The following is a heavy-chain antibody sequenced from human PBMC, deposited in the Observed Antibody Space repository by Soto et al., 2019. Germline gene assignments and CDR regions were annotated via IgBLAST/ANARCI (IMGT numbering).Heavy chain of an antibody. CDR2: IYSGGST. Sequence: EVQLVESGGGLVQPGGSLRLSCAASGFTVSSNYMIWVRQAPGKGLEWVSVIYSGGSTYYADSVKGRFTISRDNSKNTLYLQMNRLRAEDTAVYYCARGPTQVAFDYWGQGTLVTVSS. V-gene: IGHV3-66*01. CDR3: ARGPTQVAFDY. CDR1: GFTVSSNY. J-gene: IGHJ4*02.